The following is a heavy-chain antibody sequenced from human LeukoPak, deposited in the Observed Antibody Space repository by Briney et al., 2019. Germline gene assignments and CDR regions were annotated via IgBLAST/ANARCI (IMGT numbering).Heavy chain of an antibody. J-gene: IGHJ4*02. CDR1: GFTFSSYG. Sequence: GGSLRLSCAASGFTFSSYGMHWVRQAPGKGLEWVAFIRYDGSNKYYADSVKGRFTISRDNSKNTLYLQMNSLRAEDTAVYYCASPHYYDSSGYLRTFDYWGQGTLVTVSS. CDR3: ASPHYYDSSGYLRTFDY. CDR2: IRYDGSNK. V-gene: IGHV3-30*02. D-gene: IGHD3-22*01.